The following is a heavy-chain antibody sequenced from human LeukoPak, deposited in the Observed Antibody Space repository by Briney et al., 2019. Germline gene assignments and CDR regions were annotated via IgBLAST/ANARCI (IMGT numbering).Heavy chain of an antibody. Sequence: GGSLRLSCAASGFTFSSYSMNWVRQAPGKGLEWVSSISSSSSYIYYADSVKGRFAISRDNAKNSLYLQMNSLRAEDTAVYYCARGPILTGYFKGTAFDYWGQGTLVTVSS. D-gene: IGHD3-9*01. V-gene: IGHV3-21*01. CDR1: GFTFSSYS. CDR2: ISSSSSYI. CDR3: ARGPILTGYFKGTAFDY. J-gene: IGHJ4*02.